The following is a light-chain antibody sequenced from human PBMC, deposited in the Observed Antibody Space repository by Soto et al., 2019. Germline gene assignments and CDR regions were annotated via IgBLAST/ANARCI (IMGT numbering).Light chain of an antibody. J-gene: IGKJ1*01. CDR2: KAS. V-gene: IGKV1-5*03. Sequence: DIQMTQSPSTLSASVVDRVTITCRASQSIGSWLAWHQQEPGKAPKLLIYKASSLESGVPSRFSGSGSGTDFTLAISSLQPEDSATYYCLQDINYPWTFGQGTKV. CDR1: QSIGSW. CDR3: LQDINYPWT.